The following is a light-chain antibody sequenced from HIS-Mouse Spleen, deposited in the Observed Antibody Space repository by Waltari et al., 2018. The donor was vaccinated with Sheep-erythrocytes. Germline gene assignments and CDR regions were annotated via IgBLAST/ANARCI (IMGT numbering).Light chain of an antibody. J-gene: IGLJ3*02. CDR2: DVS. Sequence: QSALTQPRSVSGSPGQSVTISCTGTSSDVGGYNYVSWYQQHSGKAPKLMIYDVSKRPSGVPDRFSGSKSGNTASLTISGLQAEDEADYYWAAWDDSLNGPVFGGGTKLTVL. V-gene: IGLV2-11*01. CDR3: AAWDDSLNGPV. CDR1: SSDVGGYNY.